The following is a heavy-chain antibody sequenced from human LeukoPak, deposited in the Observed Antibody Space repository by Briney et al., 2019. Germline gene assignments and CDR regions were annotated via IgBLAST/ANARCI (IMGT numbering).Heavy chain of an antibody. Sequence: PSETLSLTCTVSGGSFSSGSYYWSWIRQPPGKGLEWIGYIYYSGSTNYNPSLKSRVTISVDTSKNQFSLKLSSVTAADTAVYYCARFPDIVATDWVAPADDYWGQGTLVTVSS. D-gene: IGHD5-12*01. CDR2: IYYSGST. J-gene: IGHJ4*02. V-gene: IGHV4-61*01. CDR1: GGSFSSGSYY. CDR3: ARFPDIVATDWVAPADDY.